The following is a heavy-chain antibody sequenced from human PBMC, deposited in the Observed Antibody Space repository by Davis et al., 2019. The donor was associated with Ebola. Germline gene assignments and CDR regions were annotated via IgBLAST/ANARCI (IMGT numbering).Heavy chain of an antibody. J-gene: IGHJ6*04. D-gene: IGHD3-3*01. CDR2: ISGSGGST. CDR1: GFTFSSYS. V-gene: IGHV3-23*01. Sequence: GESLKISCAASGFTFSSYSMNWVRQAPGKGLEWVSAISGSGGSTYYADSVKGRFTISRDNSKNTLYLQMNSLRAEDTAVYYCAKGRSHYDFWSRMDVWGKGTTVTVSS. CDR3: AKGRSHYDFWSRMDV.